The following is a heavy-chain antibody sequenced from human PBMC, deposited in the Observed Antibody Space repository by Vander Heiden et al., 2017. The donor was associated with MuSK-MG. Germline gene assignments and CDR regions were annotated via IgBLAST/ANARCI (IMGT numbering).Heavy chain of an antibody. Sequence: EVQLVQSGAEVKKPGESLRISCKGSGYGFASYWITWVRQMPGKGLEWRGNIDPSDSYTNYSPSFEGHVTFSVDKSISTAYLQWSSLKASDTAIYYCARRDDYYYGSGSYTGPFDPWGQGTLVTVSS. CDR2: IDPSDSYT. J-gene: IGHJ5*02. D-gene: IGHD3-10*01. CDR1: GYGFASYW. CDR3: ARRDDYYYGSGSYTGPFDP. V-gene: IGHV5-10-1*01.